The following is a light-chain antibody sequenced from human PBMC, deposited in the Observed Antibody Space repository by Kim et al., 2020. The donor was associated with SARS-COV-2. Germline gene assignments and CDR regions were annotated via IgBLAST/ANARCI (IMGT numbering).Light chain of an antibody. CDR1: QTLSSSF. V-gene: IGKV3-20*01. CDR2: GAS. CDR3: QQYNTHPWT. Sequence: EIVLTQSPGTLSLSPGERATLSCRASQTLSSSFLAWYQQKPGQTPRLLIYGASARATGIPDRFSGTGSGTDFTLTISRLEPEDFAVYYCQQYNTHPWTFGQGTKVDIK. J-gene: IGKJ1*01.